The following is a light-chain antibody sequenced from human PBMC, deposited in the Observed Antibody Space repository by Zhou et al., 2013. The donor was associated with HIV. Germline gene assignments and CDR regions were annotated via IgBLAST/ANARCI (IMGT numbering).Light chain of an antibody. J-gene: IGKJ4*01. V-gene: IGKV3-15*01. CDR3: QQYNDWPLT. Sequence: EIVMTQSPATLSVSPGERATLFCRASQSVSSNLAWYQQKPGQAPRLLIYDASTRVPGVPDRFSGSGSGTEFTLTISSLQSEDFAVYFCQQYNDWPLTFGGGTKVEIK. CDR1: QSVSSN. CDR2: DAS.